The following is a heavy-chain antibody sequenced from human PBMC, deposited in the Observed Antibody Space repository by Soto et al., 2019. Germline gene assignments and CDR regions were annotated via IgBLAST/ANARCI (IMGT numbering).Heavy chain of an antibody. CDR3: ARTQRIRGGDY. V-gene: IGHV4-39*01. J-gene: IGHJ4*02. Sequence: QLQLQESGPGLVKPSETLSLTCTVSGGSISSSSYYWGWIRQPPGKGLEWIGSIYYSGSTYYNPYLKSRVTISVDTSKNQFSLKLSSVTAADTAVYYCARTQRIRGGDYWGQGTLVTVSS. CDR1: GGSISSSSYY. D-gene: IGHD3-16*01. CDR2: IYYSGST.